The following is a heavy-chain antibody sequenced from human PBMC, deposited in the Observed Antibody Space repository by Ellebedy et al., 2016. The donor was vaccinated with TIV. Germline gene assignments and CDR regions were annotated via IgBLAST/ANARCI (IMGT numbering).Heavy chain of an antibody. V-gene: IGHV3-23*01. Sequence: GGSLRLSXVASGFSFSDYAMTWVRQAPERGLEWVSAIAGSGGGVFYADSVKGRFTISRDNTNNSLYLQMNGLRAEDTALYYCTKDNQPSSSGWYDRWFDPWGQGTLVTVSS. CDR1: GFSFSDYA. CDR3: TKDNQPSSSGWYDRWFDP. CDR2: IAGSGGGV. D-gene: IGHD6-19*01. J-gene: IGHJ5*02.